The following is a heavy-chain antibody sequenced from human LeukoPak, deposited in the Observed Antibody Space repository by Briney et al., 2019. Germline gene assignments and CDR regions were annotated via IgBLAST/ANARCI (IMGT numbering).Heavy chain of an antibody. CDR2: IWYDGSNK. Sequence: PGGSLRLSCAASGFTFSSYGMHWVRQAPGKGLEWVAVIWYDGSNKYYADSVKGRFTISRDNSKNTLYLQMNSLRAEDTAVYYCARDGRGSSWCVDWGQGTLVTVSS. D-gene: IGHD6-13*01. CDR3: ARDGRGSSWCVD. CDR1: GFTFSSYG. J-gene: IGHJ4*02. V-gene: IGHV3-33*01.